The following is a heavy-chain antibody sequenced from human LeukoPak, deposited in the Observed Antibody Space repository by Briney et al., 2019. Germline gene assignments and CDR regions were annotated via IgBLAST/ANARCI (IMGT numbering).Heavy chain of an antibody. Sequence: SETLSLTCAVYGGSFSGYYWSWIRQPPGKGLEWIGEINHSGSTNYNPSLKSRVTISVDTSKNQFSLKLSSVTAADTAVYYCVRHDGRGGATMGALDSWGQGSLVTVSS. V-gene: IGHV4-34*01. D-gene: IGHD5-12*01. J-gene: IGHJ4*02. CDR3: VRHDGRGGATMGALDS. CDR1: GGSFSGYY. CDR2: INHSGST.